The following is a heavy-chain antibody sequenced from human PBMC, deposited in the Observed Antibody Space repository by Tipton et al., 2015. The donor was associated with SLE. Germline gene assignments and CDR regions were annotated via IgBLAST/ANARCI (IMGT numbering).Heavy chain of an antibody. J-gene: IGHJ4*01. CDR3: ARGAKERITLVRVRPYYFNY. CDR2: IFHSGTA. V-gene: IGHV4-38-2*02. Sequence: TLSLTCNVSGSSISTTYYWGWIRQTPGKGLEWIANIFHSGTAYYNPSLESRVTTSIDTSNNQFSLKVTSVIAADTAVYYCARGAKERITLVRVRPYYFNYWGQGSLVTVSS. CDR1: GSSISTTYY. D-gene: IGHD3-10*01.